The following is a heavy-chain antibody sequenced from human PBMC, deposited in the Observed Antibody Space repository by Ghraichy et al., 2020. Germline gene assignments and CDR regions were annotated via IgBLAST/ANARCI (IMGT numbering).Heavy chain of an antibody. CDR3: AKDRGAGDGYNWESDAFDI. V-gene: IGHV3-9*01. J-gene: IGHJ3*02. CDR2: ISWNSGRI. CDR1: GFTFDDYA. D-gene: IGHD5-24*01. Sequence: GGSLRLSCAASGFTFDDYAMHWVRQAPGKGLEWVSGISWNSGRIDYADSVKGRFTISRDNAKNSLYLQMNSLRAEDTALYYCAKDRGAGDGYNWESDAFDIWGQGTMVTVA.